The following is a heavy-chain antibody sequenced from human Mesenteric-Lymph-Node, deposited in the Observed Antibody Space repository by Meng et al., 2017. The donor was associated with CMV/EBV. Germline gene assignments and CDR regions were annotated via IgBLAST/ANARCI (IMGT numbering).Heavy chain of an antibody. D-gene: IGHD3-10*01. Sequence: SFSAYYWSWIRQPPGKGLEWIGEINHSGSTNYNPSLKSRVTISVDTSKNQFSLKLSSVTAADTALYYCARGRQYYGSGSYPPWAFYFDYWGQGTLVTVSS. CDR3: ARGRQYYGSGSYPPWAFYFDY. CDR1: SFSAYY. J-gene: IGHJ4*02. V-gene: IGHV4-34*01. CDR2: INHSGST.